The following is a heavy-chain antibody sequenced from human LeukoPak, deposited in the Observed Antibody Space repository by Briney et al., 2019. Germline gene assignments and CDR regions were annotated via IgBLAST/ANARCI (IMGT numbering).Heavy chain of an antibody. CDR2: IYYSGST. V-gene: IGHV4-39*01. CDR1: GGSISSSSYY. D-gene: IGHD3-10*01. J-gene: IGHJ4*02. Sequence: SETLSLTCTVSGGSISSSSYYWGWIRQPPGKELEWIGNIYYSGSTYYTPSLKSRVTISVDRSKNQFSLKLSSVTAADTAVYYCASHRDYYGSGSYYKGFFDYWGQGALVTVSS. CDR3: ASHRDYYGSGSYYKGFFDY.